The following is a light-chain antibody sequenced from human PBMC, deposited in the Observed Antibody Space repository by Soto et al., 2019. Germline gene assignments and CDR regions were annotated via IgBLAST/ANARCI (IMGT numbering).Light chain of an antibody. CDR1: QSVSGN. J-gene: IGKJ2*01. CDR2: GAS. V-gene: IGKV3-15*01. CDR3: QQYNNWPYT. Sequence: EIVMAQSPATLSVSPGERVTLSCRASQSVSGNLAWYQQKPGQPPRLLIHGASTRATGIPARFNGSGSGTEFTLTISSLQSEDFAVYYCQQYNNWPYTFGQGTKLEIK.